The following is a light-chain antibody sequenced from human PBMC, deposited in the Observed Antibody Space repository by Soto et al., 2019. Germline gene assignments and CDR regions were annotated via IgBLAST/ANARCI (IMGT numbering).Light chain of an antibody. V-gene: IGKV1-5*02. J-gene: IGKJ1*01. CDR1: QVISSW. CDR2: HAS. CDR3: QQYNSYS. Sequence: DIQMTQSPSSVSASVGDTVTVFCRASQVISSWLAWYQQKPGTAPKLLIYHASTLESGVPSRFSGSGSGTEFTLTISSLQPDDFATYYCQQYNSYSFGQGSMVDI.